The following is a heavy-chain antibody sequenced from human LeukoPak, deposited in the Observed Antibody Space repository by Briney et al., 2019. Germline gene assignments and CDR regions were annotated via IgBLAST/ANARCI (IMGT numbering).Heavy chain of an antibody. D-gene: IGHD6-6*01. CDR2: INHSGST. Sequence: SETLSLTCAVYGGSFSGYYWSWIRQPPGKGLEWIGEINHSGSTNYNPSLKSRVTISVDTSKNQFSLKLSSVTAADTAVYYCAREYSSSSYDYWGQGTLVTVSS. V-gene: IGHV4-34*01. CDR1: GGSFSGYY. CDR3: AREYSSSSYDY. J-gene: IGHJ4*02.